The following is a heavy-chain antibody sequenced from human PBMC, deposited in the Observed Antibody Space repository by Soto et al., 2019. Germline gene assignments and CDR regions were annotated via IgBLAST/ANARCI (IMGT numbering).Heavy chain of an antibody. D-gene: IGHD6-19*01. CDR3: AREGGYSSGWYGAFDI. V-gene: IGHV3-48*04. CDR2: ISSSSSTI. CDR1: GFTFSSYS. J-gene: IGHJ3*02. Sequence: GGSLRLSCAASGFTFSSYSMNWVRQAPGKGLEWVSYISSSSSTIYYADSVKGRFTISRYNAKNSLYLHMNSLRAEDTAVYYCAREGGYSSGWYGAFDIWGQGTMVTVSS.